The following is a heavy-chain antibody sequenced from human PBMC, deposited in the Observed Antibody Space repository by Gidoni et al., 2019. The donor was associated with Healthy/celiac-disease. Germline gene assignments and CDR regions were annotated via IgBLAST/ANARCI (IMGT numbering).Heavy chain of an antibody. CDR1: GGSFSGYY. CDR2: TNHSGST. J-gene: IGHJ4*02. Sequence: QLQLQQWSAGLLKPAETLSLTCPVYGGSFSGYYWSWIRQPPGKGLAWIWGTNHSGSTNYNPSLKSRVTISVDTSKNQFSLKLSAVTAADTAVYYCAREIRIGSAFDDWGQGTLVTVSS. V-gene: IGHV4-34*01. CDR3: AREIRIGSAFDD. D-gene: IGHD1-26*01.